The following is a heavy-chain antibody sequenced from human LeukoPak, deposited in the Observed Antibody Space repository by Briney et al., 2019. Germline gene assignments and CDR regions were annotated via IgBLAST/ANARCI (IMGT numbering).Heavy chain of an antibody. V-gene: IGHV5-10-1*01. CDR3: AIAAGPYYYYGMDV. J-gene: IGHJ6*02. Sequence: GESLRISCKGSGYSFTSYWISWVRQMRGKGLEWMGRIDPSDSYTNYSPSFQGHVTISADKSISTAYLQWSSLKASDTAMYYCAIAAGPYYYYGMDVWGQGTTVTVSS. D-gene: IGHD6-13*01. CDR1: GYSFTSYW. CDR2: IDPSDSYT.